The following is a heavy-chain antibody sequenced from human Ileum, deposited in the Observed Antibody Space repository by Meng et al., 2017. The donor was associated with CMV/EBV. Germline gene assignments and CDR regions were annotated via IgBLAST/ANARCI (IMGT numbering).Heavy chain of an antibody. V-gene: IGHV1-69*10. CDR3: AREYKGYDFWSGFTAGWFDP. Sequence: SVKVSCKASGGTFGSYAISWVRQAPGQGLEWMGGIIPILGIANYAQKFQGRVTITADKSTSTAYMELSSLRSEDTAVYYCAREYKGYDFWSGFTAGWFDPWGQGTLVTVSS. J-gene: IGHJ5*02. D-gene: IGHD3-3*01. CDR2: IIPILGIA. CDR1: GGTFGSYA.